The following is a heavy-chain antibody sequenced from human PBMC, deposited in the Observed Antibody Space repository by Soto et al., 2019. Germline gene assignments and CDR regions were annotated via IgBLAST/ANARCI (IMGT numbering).Heavy chain of an antibody. CDR2: IDIDGSTT. CDR1: GFTFTNYW. Sequence: EVQLVQSGGGLVQPGGSLRLSCAASGFTFTNYWMHWFRQAPGKGQVWVSRIDIDGSTTNYADYLKGRFTNSRDNAKNTLHLQMNDLRAEDTSVYFYVRDSYISGYYYGMDVWGQGTTVTVSS. J-gene: IGHJ6*02. V-gene: IGHV3-74*01. CDR3: VRDSYISGYYYGMDV. D-gene: IGHD2-21*01.